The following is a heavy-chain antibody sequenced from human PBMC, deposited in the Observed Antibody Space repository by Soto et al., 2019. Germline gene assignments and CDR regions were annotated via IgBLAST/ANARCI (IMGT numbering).Heavy chain of an antibody. CDR2: ISYDGSNK. D-gene: IGHD3-22*01. CDR1: GFTFSSYG. V-gene: IGHV3-30*03. Sequence: QVQLVESGGGVVQPGRSLRLSCAASGFTFSSYGMHWVRQAPGKGLEWVAVISYDGSNKYYADSVKGRFTISRDNSKNTRYLQMNSLRAEDTAVYYCATAMIDGTGTGMDVWGQGTTVTVSS. J-gene: IGHJ6*02. CDR3: ATAMIDGTGTGMDV.